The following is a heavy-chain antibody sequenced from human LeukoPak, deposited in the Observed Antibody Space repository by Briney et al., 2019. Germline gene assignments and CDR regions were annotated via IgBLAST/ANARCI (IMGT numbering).Heavy chain of an antibody. J-gene: IGHJ4*02. CDR2: IKSKTDGGTT. Sequence: GGSLRLSCAASGFTFSNAWMSWVRQAPGKGLEWVGRIKSKTDGGTTDYAAPVKGRFTISRDDSKNTLYLQMNSLRAEDTAVYYCARDAGYGSGSSIFDYWGQGTLVTVSS. V-gene: IGHV3-15*01. CDR1: GFTFSNAW. CDR3: ARDAGYGSGSSIFDY. D-gene: IGHD3-10*01.